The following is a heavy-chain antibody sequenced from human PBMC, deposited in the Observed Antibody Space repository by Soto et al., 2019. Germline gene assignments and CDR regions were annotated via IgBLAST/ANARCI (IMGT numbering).Heavy chain of an antibody. CDR1: WGTCVGYA. J-gene: IGHJ4*02. CDR3: ARRGSGSYYDY. V-gene: IGHV3-23*01. CDR2: ISGSGGST. Sequence: GVLMSVWRGAAWGTCVGYAVRWVLQAPGKGLEWVSAISGSGGSTYYADSVKGRFTISRDNSKNTLYLQMNSLRAEDTAVYYCARRGSGSYYDYWGQGTLVTVSS. D-gene: IGHD1-26*01.